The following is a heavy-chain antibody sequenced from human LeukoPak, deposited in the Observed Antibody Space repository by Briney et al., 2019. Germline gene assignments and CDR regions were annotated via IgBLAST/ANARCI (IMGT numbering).Heavy chain of an antibody. J-gene: IGHJ4*02. CDR1: GGSFSGYY. V-gene: IGHV4-34*01. D-gene: IGHD3-3*01. CDR2: INHSGST. Sequence: SETLSLTCAVYGGSFSGYYWSWIRQPPGKGLEWIGEINHSGSTNYNPSLKSRVTISVDTSKNQFSLKLSSVTAADTAVYYCARGAYDFWSGYYYYFDYWGQGTLVTVSS. CDR3: ARGAYDFWSGYYYYFDY.